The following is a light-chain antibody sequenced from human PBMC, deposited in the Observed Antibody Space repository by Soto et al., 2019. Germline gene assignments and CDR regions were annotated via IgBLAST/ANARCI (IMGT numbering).Light chain of an antibody. V-gene: IGLV2-14*01. CDR3: SSYTSSSTLDV. Sequence: QSVLTQPASVSGSPGQWITISCTGTSSDVGGYNYVSWYQQHPGKAPKLMIYDVRNRPSGVSNRFSGSKSGNTASLTISGLQAEDEADYYCSSYTSSSTLDVFGAGTKVTVL. J-gene: IGLJ1*01. CDR2: DVR. CDR1: SSDVGGYNY.